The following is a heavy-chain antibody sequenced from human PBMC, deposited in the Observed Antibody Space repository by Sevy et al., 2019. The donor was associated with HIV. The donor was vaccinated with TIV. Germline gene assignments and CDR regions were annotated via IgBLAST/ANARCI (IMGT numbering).Heavy chain of an antibody. CDR1: GFTISNYS. D-gene: IGHD2-8*01. CDR2: LSFGCGEI. V-gene: IGHV3-23*01. Sequence: GGSLRLSCAASGFTISNYSMSLVRQPPGKGLEWVSTLSFGCGEINYADSVKGRFTISRDNSKSSVYLQMNNLRPEDTAVYYCAREGCTKPHDYWGQGTLVTVSS. CDR3: AREGCTKPHDY. J-gene: IGHJ4*02.